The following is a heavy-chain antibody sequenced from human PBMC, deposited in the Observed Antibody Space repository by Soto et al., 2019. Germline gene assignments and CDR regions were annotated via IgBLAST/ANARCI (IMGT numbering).Heavy chain of an antibody. D-gene: IGHD3-3*01. CDR3: ATQGLIVRGYYGGDYYYGMDG. Sequence: PGGSLRLSCVASGFTFSSYVMSWVRQAPGKGLEWVSAISGSGDSTYYADSVKGRFTISRDNSKNTLYLQMSSLRAEDTAVHYCATQGLIVRGYYGGDYYYGMDGWGQGTTVTVSS. CDR2: ISGSGDST. V-gene: IGHV3-23*01. CDR1: GFTFSSYV. J-gene: IGHJ6*02.